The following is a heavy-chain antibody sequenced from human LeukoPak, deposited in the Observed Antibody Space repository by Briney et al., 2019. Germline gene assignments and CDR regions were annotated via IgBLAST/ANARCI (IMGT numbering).Heavy chain of an antibody. CDR2: INHSGST. CDR1: GGSISSGGYS. J-gene: IGHJ6*02. Sequence: TSETLSLTCTVSGGSISSGGYSWSWIRQPPGKGLEWIGEINHSGSTNYNPSLKSRVTISVDTSKNQFSLKLSSVTAADTAVYYCARDLDGDYDFYYYGMDVWGQGTTVTVSS. D-gene: IGHD4-17*01. V-gene: IGHV4-39*07. CDR3: ARDLDGDYDFYYYGMDV.